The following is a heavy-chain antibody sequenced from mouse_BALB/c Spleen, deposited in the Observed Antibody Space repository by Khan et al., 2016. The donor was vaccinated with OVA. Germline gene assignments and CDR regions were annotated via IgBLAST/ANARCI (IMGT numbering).Heavy chain of an antibody. D-gene: IGHD2-14*01. J-gene: IGHJ4*01. CDR3: ARAYYRYDGYYAMDY. CDR1: GFSLSRYN. Sequence: VQLQESGPGLVAPSQSLSITCTVSGFSLSRYNIHWVRQPPGKGLEWLGMIWGGGGTDYNSTLKSRLSISKDNSKSHVFLKMNSLQTDDTAMYDSARAYYRYDGYYAMDYWGQGTSVTVSS. CDR2: IWGGGGT. V-gene: IGHV2-6-4*01.